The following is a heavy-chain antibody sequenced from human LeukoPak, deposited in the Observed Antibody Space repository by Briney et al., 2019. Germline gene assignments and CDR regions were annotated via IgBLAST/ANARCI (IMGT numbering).Heavy chain of an antibody. CDR3: ARLRGTSSSGPDY. CDR2: IYPGDSDT. D-gene: IGHD6-6*01. Sequence: GDSLKISCMGGGYMFSSNWIGWVRHIPRKSLEWMGIIYPGDSDTRYSPSFQGQVTISADQSISTADLQWSRLKASDTAMYYCARLRGTSSSGPDYWGQGTLVTVSS. V-gene: IGHV5-51*01. J-gene: IGHJ4*02. CDR1: GYMFSSNW.